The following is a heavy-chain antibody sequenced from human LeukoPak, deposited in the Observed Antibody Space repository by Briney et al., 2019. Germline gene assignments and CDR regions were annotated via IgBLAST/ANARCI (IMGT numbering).Heavy chain of an antibody. CDR1: GYTFTSYG. J-gene: IGHJ3*02. V-gene: IGHV1-18*01. CDR3: ARLTYYYGSSSPRAFDI. Sequence: GASVKVSCKASGYTFTSYGISWVRQAPGQGLEWMGWISAYNGNTNYAQKLQGGVTMTTDTSTSTAYMELSSLRSEDTAVYYCARLTYYYGSSSPRAFDIWGQGTMVTVSS. D-gene: IGHD3-22*01. CDR2: ISAYNGNT.